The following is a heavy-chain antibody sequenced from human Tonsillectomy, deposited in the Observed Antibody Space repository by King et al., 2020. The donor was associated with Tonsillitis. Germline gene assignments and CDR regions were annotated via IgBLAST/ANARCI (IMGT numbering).Heavy chain of an antibody. V-gene: IGHV1-69*09. J-gene: IGHJ4*02. CDR2: ILPILGKT. Sequence: QLVQSGAEVTKPGSSVKISCKVSGGAFSTYALHWVRQAPGLGLEWMGRILPILGKTNHAQKFQDRVTISADTSTNTAYMELRSLRSDDTAVYFCARDSAISVPSPADSWGQGSLVTVSS. CDR3: ARDSAISVPSPADS. CDR1: GGAFSTYA. D-gene: IGHD3-9*01.